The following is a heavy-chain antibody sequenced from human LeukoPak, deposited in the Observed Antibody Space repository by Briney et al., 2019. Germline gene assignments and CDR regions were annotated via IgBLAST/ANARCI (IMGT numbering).Heavy chain of an antibody. CDR2: FDPEDGET. J-gene: IGHJ4*02. CDR3: ATGRRYGSGSYLIFDY. Sequence: ASVKVSCKVSGYTLTELSMHWVRQAPGKGLEWMGGFDPEDGETIYAQKFQGRVTMTEDTSTDTAYMELSSLRSEDTAVYYCATGRRYGSGSYLIFDYWGQGTLVTVSP. V-gene: IGHV1-24*01. CDR1: GYTLTELS. D-gene: IGHD3-10*01.